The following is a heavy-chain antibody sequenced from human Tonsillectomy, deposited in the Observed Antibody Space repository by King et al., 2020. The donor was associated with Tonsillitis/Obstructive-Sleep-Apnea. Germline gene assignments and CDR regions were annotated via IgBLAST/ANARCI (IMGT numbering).Heavy chain of an antibody. CDR3: AKETSNRGTNYYYSIYMDV. Sequence: VQLVESGGGVVQPGGSLRLSCAASGFIFDDFVMHWVRQAPGKGLEWVSLLSGDGDFTYYADSVRGRFTISRDNSKNSLYLQMNSLRTEDTASYYCAKETSNRGTNYYYSIYMDVWGKGTTVTVSS. CDR2: LSGDGDFT. V-gene: IGHV3-43*02. D-gene: IGHD2/OR15-2a*01. CDR1: GFIFDDFV. J-gene: IGHJ6*03.